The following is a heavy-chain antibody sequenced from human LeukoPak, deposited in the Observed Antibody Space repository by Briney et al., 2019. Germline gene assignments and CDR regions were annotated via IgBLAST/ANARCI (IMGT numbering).Heavy chain of an antibody. V-gene: IGHV4-39*01. Sequence: SETLSLTCTVSGGSISSSTYYWGWIRQPPGKGLGWLGNIYFSGRTYYNPSLKNPLTMTVDTSRNPSSRNLRSVTAADTAVYYCARLKSSYGDYYFDYWGQGTLVTVSS. CDR2: IYFSGRT. J-gene: IGHJ4*02. CDR3: ARLKSSYGDYYFDY. CDR1: GGSISSSTYY. D-gene: IGHD4-17*01.